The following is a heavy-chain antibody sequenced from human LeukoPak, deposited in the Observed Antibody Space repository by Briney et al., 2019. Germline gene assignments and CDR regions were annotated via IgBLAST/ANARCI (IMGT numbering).Heavy chain of an antibody. J-gene: IGHJ5*02. Sequence: SSETLSLTCAVYGGSFSGYYWSWIRQPPGKGLEWIGEINHSGSTNYNPSLKSRVTISVDTSKNQFSLKLRSVTAADTAVYYCARKEGGQLVNTRRWFDPWGQGTLVTVSS. V-gene: IGHV4-34*01. CDR2: INHSGST. CDR1: GGSFSGYY. CDR3: ARKEGGQLVNTRRWFDP. D-gene: IGHD6-13*01.